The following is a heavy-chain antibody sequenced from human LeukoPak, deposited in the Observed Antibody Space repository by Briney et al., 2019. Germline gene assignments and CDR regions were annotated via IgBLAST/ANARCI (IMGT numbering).Heavy chain of an antibody. CDR2: ISPSGDIK. CDR3: AKDDAWLQYND. D-gene: IGHD5-24*01. Sequence: GGSLRLSCVASGFTFSRHGMNWVRQAPGRGLEWVSGISPSGDIKYYVDSVKGRFTVSRDNSKNTLYLQINSLRDEDTAVYYCAKDDAWLQYNDWGQGTLVTVSS. V-gene: IGHV3-23*01. CDR1: GFTFSRHG. J-gene: IGHJ4*02.